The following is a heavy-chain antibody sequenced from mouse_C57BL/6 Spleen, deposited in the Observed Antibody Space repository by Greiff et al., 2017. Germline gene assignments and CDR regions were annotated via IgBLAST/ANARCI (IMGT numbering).Heavy chain of an antibody. D-gene: IGHD2-4*01. CDR2: IYPGSGST. V-gene: IGHV1-55*01. Sequence: VQLQQPGAELVKPGASVKMSCKASGYTFTSYWITWVKQRPGQGLEWIGDIYPGSGSTNYNEKFKSKATLTVDTSSSTAYMQLSSLTSEDSAVYYCARGPYDYDERGYYYAMDYWGQGTSVTVSS. CDR3: ARGPYDYDERGYYYAMDY. CDR1: GYTFTSYW. J-gene: IGHJ4*01.